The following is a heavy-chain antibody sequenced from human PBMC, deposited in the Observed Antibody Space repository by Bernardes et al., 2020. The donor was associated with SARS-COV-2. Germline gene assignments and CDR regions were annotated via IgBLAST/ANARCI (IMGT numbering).Heavy chain of an antibody. D-gene: IGHD2-15*01. V-gene: IGHV4-59*01. Sequence: SEPLSLTCSVSGGSIRSYHWSWIRQSPEKGLEWIGYVFENGNTNYSPSPRNRVTISIDTSNNQFSLTLKSVTAEDTAVYYCARRARVGGSHFDTWGQVIPITVSS. J-gene: IGHJ4*02. CDR1: GGSIRSYH. CDR3: ARRARVGGSHFDT. CDR2: VFENGNT.